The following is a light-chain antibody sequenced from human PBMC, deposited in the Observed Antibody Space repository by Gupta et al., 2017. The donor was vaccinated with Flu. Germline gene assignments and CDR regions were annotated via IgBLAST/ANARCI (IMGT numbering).Light chain of an antibody. J-gene: IGKJ1*01. CDR2: DAS. CDR3: QHYSDWPPWT. V-gene: IGKV3-11*01. Sequence: EVVLTQSPATLSLSPGERASLSCRASQSVSNFLAWYQQKPGQTPRLLIFDASNRATGIPARFSGSGSGTDFTLTISSLEPEDFAVYYCQHYSDWPPWTFGHGTKVEIK. CDR1: QSVSNF.